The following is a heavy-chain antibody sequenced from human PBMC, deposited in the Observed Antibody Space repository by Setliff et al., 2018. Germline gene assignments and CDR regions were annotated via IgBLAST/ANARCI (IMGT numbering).Heavy chain of an antibody. CDR2: MKPKNGDT. CDR1: GYTFISYD. J-gene: IGHJ5*02. D-gene: IGHD2-15*01. V-gene: IGHV1-8*02. Sequence: ASVKVSCKASGYTFISYDINWVRQAPGQGLEWMGWMKPKNGDTGYAQKFQGRVNMTRDTSISTAYMELSSLRSDDTAVYYCTRGAKYCSGATCFSSWFDPWGQGTLVTVS. CDR3: TRGAKYCSGATCFSSWFDP.